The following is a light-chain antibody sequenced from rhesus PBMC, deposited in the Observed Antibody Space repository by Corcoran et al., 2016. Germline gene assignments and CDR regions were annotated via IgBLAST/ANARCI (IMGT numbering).Light chain of an antibody. J-gene: IGLJ1*01. CDR2: EVN. Sequence: QAALTQPRAVSGSPGQSVNISCTGTSSDIGAYNYVSWYQQFPGTAPKLMISEVNKRPSGVSDRFSGSKSGNTVSLPISGLQAEDEADYHCSSYAGNNIYIFGDGTRLTVL. CDR3: SSYAGNNIYI. CDR1: SSDIGAYNY. V-gene: IGLV2-32*02.